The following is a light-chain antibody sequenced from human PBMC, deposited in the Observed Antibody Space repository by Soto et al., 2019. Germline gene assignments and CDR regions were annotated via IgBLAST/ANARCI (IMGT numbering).Light chain of an antibody. CDR2: GAS. CDR3: QQRSNLWT. Sequence: EIALTQSPGTLSLSPGERATLSCRASQSVSNNYLAWYQQKPGQAPRLLIYGASNRATGIPDRFSGSGSGTDFTLTISSLEPEDCAVYYCQQRSNLWTFGQGTKVDIK. CDR1: QSVSNNY. J-gene: IGKJ1*01. V-gene: IGKV3D-20*02.